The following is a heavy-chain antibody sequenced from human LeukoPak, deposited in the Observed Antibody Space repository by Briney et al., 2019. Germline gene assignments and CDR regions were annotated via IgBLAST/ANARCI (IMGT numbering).Heavy chain of an antibody. CDR2: INPNSGGT. J-gene: IGHJ4*02. CDR3: ARGGGRYSVDY. D-gene: IGHD1-26*01. Sequence: GASVKVSCKASGYTFTGYYLHGVRQAPGQGGAGMGWINPNSGGTNYAQTFQGRVTMTRDTSITTVYMELSGLSFDDTAVYYCARGGGRYSVDYWGQGTLVIVSS. V-gene: IGHV1-2*02. CDR1: GYTFTGYY.